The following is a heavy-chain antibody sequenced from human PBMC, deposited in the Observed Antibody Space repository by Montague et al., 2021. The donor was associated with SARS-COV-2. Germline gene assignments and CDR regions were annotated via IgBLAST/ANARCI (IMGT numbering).Heavy chain of an antibody. V-gene: IGHV4-39*01. D-gene: IGHD3-22*01. CDR2: IYYSGST. Sequence: SETLSLTCTVSGGSISSSSYYWGWIRQPPGKRLEWIGSIYYSGSTYYNPSLKSRVTISVDTSKNQFSLKLSSVTAADTAVYYCARFPTSYYYDSKAAPATPDAFDIWGQGTMVTVSS. CDR1: GGSISSSSYY. J-gene: IGHJ3*02. CDR3: ARFPTSYYYDSKAAPATPDAFDI.